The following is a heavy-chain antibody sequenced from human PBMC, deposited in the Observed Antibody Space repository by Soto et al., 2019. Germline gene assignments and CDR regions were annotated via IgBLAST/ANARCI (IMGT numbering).Heavy chain of an antibody. J-gene: IGHJ3*01. D-gene: IGHD3-10*01. CDR3: ARGSSSGSGGTGVLNV. Sequence: QVQLAQSGAEVKKPGASVKVSCQASGYTFTKHYMHWVRQAPGQGLEWMGVINPGNASPRYALKFQGRVTVTSDTSTSTVCMELTSLTSDDTAVYYCARGSSSGSGGTGVLNVWGQGTMVTVSS. CDR2: INPGNASP. CDR1: GYTFTKHY. V-gene: IGHV1-46*01.